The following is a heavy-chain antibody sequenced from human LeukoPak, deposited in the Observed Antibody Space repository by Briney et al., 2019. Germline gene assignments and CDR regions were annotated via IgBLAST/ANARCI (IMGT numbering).Heavy chain of an antibody. J-gene: IGHJ6*02. CDR2: ISYDGSNK. CDR1: GFTFSSYG. D-gene: IGHD3-10*01. Sequence: GGSLRLSCAASGFTFSSYGMHWVRQAPGKGLEWVAVISYDGSNKYYADSVKGRFTVSRDNSKNTLYLQMNSLRAEDTAVYYCAKGFNYYGSRSNNRNYYYGMDVWGQGTTVTVSS. V-gene: IGHV3-30*18. CDR3: AKGFNYYGSRSNNRNYYYGMDV.